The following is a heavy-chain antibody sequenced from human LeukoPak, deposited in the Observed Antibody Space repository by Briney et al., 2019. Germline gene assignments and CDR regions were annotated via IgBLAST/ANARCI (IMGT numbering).Heavy chain of an antibody. CDR3: ARGLALSGRYSHFDY. V-gene: IGHV3-30*04. CDR2: ISYDGSNK. Sequence: PGRSLRLSCAASGFTFSSYAMHWVRQAPGKRLEWVAVISYDGSNKYYADSLKGRFTISRDNSKNTLYLQMNSLRAADTAVYYCARGLALSGRYSHFDYWGQGTLVTVSS. CDR1: GFTFSSYA. J-gene: IGHJ4*02. D-gene: IGHD1-26*01.